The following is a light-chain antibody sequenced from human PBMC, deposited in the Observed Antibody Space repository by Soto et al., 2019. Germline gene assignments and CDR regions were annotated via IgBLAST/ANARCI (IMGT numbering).Light chain of an antibody. V-gene: IGKV1-39*01. CDR2: AAS. CDR3: QQSFSTPWT. CDR1: QSISSY. Sequence: DIQMTQSPSSLSASVGDRVTITCRASQSISSYLNWYQQKPGKAPKVLIYAASSLQSGVPSRFSGGGSGTDFTLTISSLQPEDFASYFCQQSFSTPWTFGQGTKVEIK. J-gene: IGKJ1*01.